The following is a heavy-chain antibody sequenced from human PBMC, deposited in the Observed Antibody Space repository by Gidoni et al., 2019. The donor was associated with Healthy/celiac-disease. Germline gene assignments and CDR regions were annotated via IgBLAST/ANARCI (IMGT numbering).Heavy chain of an antibody. Sequence: EVQLVQSGAEVKKPGESLRISCKGPGYSFTSYWFSWVRQMPGKGLEWMGRIDPSDSYTNYSPSFQGHVTISADKSISTAYLQWSSLKASDTAMYYCARLQGDYGGGVAYYGMDVWGQGTTVTVSS. D-gene: IGHD4-17*01. V-gene: IGHV5-10-1*01. CDR2: IDPSDSYT. CDR3: ARLQGDYGGGVAYYGMDV. CDR1: GYSFTSYW. J-gene: IGHJ6*02.